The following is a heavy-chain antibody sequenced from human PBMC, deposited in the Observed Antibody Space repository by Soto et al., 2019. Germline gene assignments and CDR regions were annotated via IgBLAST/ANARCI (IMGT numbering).Heavy chain of an antibody. CDR3: ARQGNNWNYARVHYFDY. CDR1: CGSISSSSYY. V-gene: IGHV4-39*01. J-gene: IGHJ4*02. CDR2: IFYSGST. D-gene: IGHD1-7*01. Sequence: PSETLSLTCTVSCGSISSSSYYWGWIRQPPGKGLEWIGSIFYSGSTYYNPSLKSRVTISVDTSKNQFSLKLSSLTAADTAVYYCARQGNNWNYARVHYFDYWGQGTLVTVSS.